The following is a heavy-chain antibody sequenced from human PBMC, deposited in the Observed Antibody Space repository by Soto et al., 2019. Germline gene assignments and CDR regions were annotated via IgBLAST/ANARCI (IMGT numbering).Heavy chain of an antibody. CDR3: ARADLGYCSGGSCRRWWFDP. J-gene: IGHJ5*02. CDR2: IYYSGST. D-gene: IGHD2-15*01. V-gene: IGHV4-31*03. CDR1: GGSISSGGYY. Sequence: QVQLQESGPGLVKPSQTLSLTCTVSGGSISSGGYYWSWIRQHPGKGLEWIGYIYYSGSTYYNPSLKSRVTISVDTSKNQFSLKLSSVTAADTAVYYCARADLGYCSGGSCRRWWFDPWGQGTLVTVSS.